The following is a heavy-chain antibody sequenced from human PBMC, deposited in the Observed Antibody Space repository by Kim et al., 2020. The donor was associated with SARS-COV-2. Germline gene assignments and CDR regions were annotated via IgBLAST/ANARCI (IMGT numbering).Heavy chain of an antibody. J-gene: IGHJ4*02. Sequence: ASVKVSCKASGYTFTSYGISWVRQAPGQGLEWMGWISAYNGNTNCAQKLQGRVTMTTDTSTSTAYMELRSLRSDDTAVYYCARQEYYYDSSGSPFDYWGQGTLVTVSS. V-gene: IGHV1-18*01. D-gene: IGHD3-22*01. CDR2: ISAYNGNT. CDR3: ARQEYYYDSSGSPFDY. CDR1: GYTFTSYG.